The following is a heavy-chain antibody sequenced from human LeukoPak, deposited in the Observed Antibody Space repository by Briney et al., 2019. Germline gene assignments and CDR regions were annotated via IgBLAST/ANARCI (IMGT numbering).Heavy chain of an antibody. Sequence: SETLSLTCAVYSGSLSNYYWSWIRQPPGKGLEWIGEINRSGGTNYNPSLKSRVTISVDTSKNQFSLKLSSVTATDTAVYYCARHPSTSRFDYWGQGTLVTVSS. CDR2: INRSGGT. J-gene: IGHJ4*02. CDR3: ARHPSTSRFDY. CDR1: SGSLSNYY. D-gene: IGHD6-13*01. V-gene: IGHV4-34*01.